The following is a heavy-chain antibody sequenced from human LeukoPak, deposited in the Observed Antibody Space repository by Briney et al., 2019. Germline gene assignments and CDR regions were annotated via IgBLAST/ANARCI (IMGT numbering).Heavy chain of an antibody. CDR1: GGSISSSSYY. Sequence: SETLSLTCTVSGGSISSSSYYWGWIRQPPGKGLEWIGSIYYSGSTYYNPSLKSRVTISVDTSKNQFSLKLSSVTAADTAVYYCARERAAAGTVYYYYYYMDVWGKGTTVTVSS. CDR2: IYYSGST. CDR3: ARERAAAGTVYYYYYYMDV. D-gene: IGHD6-13*01. V-gene: IGHV4-39*07. J-gene: IGHJ6*03.